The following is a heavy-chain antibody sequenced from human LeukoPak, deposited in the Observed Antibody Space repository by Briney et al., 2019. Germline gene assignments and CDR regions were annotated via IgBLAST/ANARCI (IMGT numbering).Heavy chain of an antibody. V-gene: IGHV3-23*01. CDR1: GFTFSSYG. J-gene: IGHJ3*02. CDR2: ISGSGGST. D-gene: IGHD3-16*02. CDR3: ARDFHPPPYDYVWGSCRSVTYGAFDI. Sequence: GGSLRLSCAASGFTFSSYGMSWVRQAPGKGLEWVSAISGSGGSTYYADSVKGRFTISRDNSKNTLYLQMNSLRAEDMAVYYCARDFHPPPYDYVWGSCRSVTYGAFDIWGQGTMVTVSS.